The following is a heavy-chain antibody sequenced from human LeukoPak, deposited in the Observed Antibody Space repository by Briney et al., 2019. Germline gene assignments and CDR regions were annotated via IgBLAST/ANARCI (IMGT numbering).Heavy chain of an antibody. Sequence: ASVKVSCKASGYTFTGYYMHWVRQAPGQGLEWMGWINPNSGGTNYAQKFQGRVTMTRDTSISTAYMELSRLRSDDTAVYYCASSSSGSYYWDYYYGMDVWGQGTTVTVSS. CDR1: GYTFTGYY. CDR3: ASSSSGSYYWDYYYGMDV. CDR2: INPNSGGT. V-gene: IGHV1-2*02. D-gene: IGHD3-10*01. J-gene: IGHJ6*02.